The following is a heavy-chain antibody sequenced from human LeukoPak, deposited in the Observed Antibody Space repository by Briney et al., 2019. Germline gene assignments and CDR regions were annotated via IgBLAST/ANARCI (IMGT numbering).Heavy chain of an antibody. V-gene: IGHV3-23*01. Sequence: GGSLRLSCAASGFTFSSFAMGWVRQAPGKGLEWVSAISGSGGSTYYADSVKGRFTISRDNSKNTLYLQMNSLRAEDTAVYYCAKDPYGSGSYYSGYWGQGTLVTVSS. CDR2: ISGSGGST. D-gene: IGHD3-10*01. CDR3: AKDPYGSGSYYSGY. J-gene: IGHJ4*02. CDR1: GFTFSSFA.